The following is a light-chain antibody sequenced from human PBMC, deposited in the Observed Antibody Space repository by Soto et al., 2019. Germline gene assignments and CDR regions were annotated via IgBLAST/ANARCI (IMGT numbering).Light chain of an antibody. Sequence: EIVLTQSPGTLSLSPGERATLSCRASQSVSSSYLAWYQQKPGQAPRLLIYGASSRATGIPDRFSGGGSGTDFTLTISRLEPEDLAVYYCQQYGSSPYTFGQGTKLEI. V-gene: IGKV3-20*01. J-gene: IGKJ2*01. CDR3: QQYGSSPYT. CDR1: QSVSSSY. CDR2: GAS.